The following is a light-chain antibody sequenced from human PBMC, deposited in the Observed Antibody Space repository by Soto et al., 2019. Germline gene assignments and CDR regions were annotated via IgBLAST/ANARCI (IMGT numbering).Light chain of an antibody. CDR1: QSVSSN. CDR3: QQYNNWPPRAWT. CDR2: GAS. Sequence: EIVMTQSPATLSVSPGERATLSCRASQSVSSNLAWYPQKPGQAPRLLIYGASTRATGIPARFSGSGSGTEFTLTISSLQSEDFAVYYCQQYNNWPPRAWTFGQGTKVEIK. V-gene: IGKV3-15*01. J-gene: IGKJ1*01.